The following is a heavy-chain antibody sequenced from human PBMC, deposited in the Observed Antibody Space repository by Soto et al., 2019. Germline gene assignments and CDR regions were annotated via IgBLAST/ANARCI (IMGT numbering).Heavy chain of an antibody. CDR1: GFIFINYG. D-gene: IGHD6-13*01. CDR3: AKSRPGSSWYEGDS. CDR2: ISYDGTIQ. V-gene: IGHV3-30*18. Sequence: QVQLVASGGGVVQPGRSLRLSCAASGFIFINYGMHWVRQAPGKGLEWLAVISYDGTIQYYVDSVKGRFTISRDNSNNTLFLQMNSLRPEDTAVYFCAKSRPGSSWYEGDSWGQGTLVTVSS. J-gene: IGHJ4*02.